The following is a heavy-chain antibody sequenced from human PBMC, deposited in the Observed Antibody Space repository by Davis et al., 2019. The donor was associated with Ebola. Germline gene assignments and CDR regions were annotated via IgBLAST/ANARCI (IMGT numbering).Heavy chain of an antibody. CDR1: GFTFSIYS. CDR2: IWYDGRNQ. V-gene: IGHV3-33*08. Sequence: GESLKISCAASGFTFSIYSMNWVRQPPGKGLEWVAVIWYDGRNQYYADSVKGRFTISRDNSKNTLYLQMNSLRDEDTAVYYCARETVTTSYYGMDVWGKGTTVTVSS. D-gene: IGHD4-17*01. CDR3: ARETVTTSYYGMDV. J-gene: IGHJ6*04.